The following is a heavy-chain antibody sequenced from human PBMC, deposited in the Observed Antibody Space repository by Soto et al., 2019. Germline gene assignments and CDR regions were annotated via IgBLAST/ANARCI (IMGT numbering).Heavy chain of an antibody. Sequence: PSETLSLTCTVSGASMSSYYWSWIRQPPGKGLEWIGYIYYSGSTNYNPSLKSRVTISVDTSKNQFSLKLSSVTAADTAVYYCASYEGGFQHSGQGTLVTAP. D-gene: IGHD3-16*01. J-gene: IGHJ1*01. CDR1: GASMSSYY. CDR3: ASYEGGFQH. CDR2: IYYSGST. V-gene: IGHV4-59*01.